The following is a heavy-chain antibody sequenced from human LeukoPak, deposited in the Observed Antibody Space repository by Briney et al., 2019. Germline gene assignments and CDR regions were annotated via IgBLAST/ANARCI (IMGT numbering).Heavy chain of an antibody. D-gene: IGHD3-22*01. CDR3: ARDLFSFYYDSSGYCDY. CDR2: ISGSGHNI. V-gene: IGHV3-11*01. CDR1: GFSFSDYY. Sequence: GGSLRLSCVASGFSFSDYYMNWFRQAPGKGLEWLSFISGSGHNILYTDAVKGRFTVSRDNVQKTVFLQMNSLRADDTAVYYCARDLFSFYYDSSGYCDYWGQGTRVTVSS. J-gene: IGHJ4*02.